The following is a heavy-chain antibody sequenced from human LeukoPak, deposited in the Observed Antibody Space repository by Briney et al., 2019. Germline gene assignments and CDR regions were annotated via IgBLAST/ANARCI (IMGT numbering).Heavy chain of an antibody. J-gene: IGHJ4*02. CDR3: ARFSPLIAAAGYFDY. CDR1: GYSFTTYW. Sequence: GESLKISCKGSGYSFTTYWIGWVHQMPGKGLEWMAIIYPADSDTTYSPSFQGQVTISAHKSISTAYLQWSSLKASDTATYYCARFSPLIAAAGYFDYWGQGTLVTVSS. V-gene: IGHV5-51*07. CDR2: IYPADSDT. D-gene: IGHD6-13*01.